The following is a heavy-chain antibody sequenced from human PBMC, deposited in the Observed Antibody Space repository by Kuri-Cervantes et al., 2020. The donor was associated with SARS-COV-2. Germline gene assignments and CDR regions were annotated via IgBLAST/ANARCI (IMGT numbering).Heavy chain of an antibody. J-gene: IGHJ4*02. CDR2: IYHSGST. Sequence: SETLSLTCAVSGYSISSGYYWGWIRQPPGKGLEWIGSIYHSGSTYYNPSLKSRVTISVDTSKNQFSLKLSSVTAADTAVYYCARLPALPWYFDYWGQGTLVTGSS. V-gene: IGHV4-38-2*01. CDR3: ARLPALPWYFDY. CDR1: GYSISSGYY.